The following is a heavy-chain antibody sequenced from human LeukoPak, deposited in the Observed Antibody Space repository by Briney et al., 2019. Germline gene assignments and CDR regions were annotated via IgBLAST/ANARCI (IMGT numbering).Heavy chain of an antibody. CDR2: VSGSGSTT. V-gene: IGHV3-23*01. D-gene: IGHD6-13*01. Sequence: HPGGSLRLSCAASGFTFSSYAMSWVRQAPGKGLEWVSAVSGSGSTTYYTDSVKGRFTISRDNSNNTLYLQMNSLRADDTAIYYCAKFLPISGTKSAFDCWGQGTPVTVSS. J-gene: IGHJ4*02. CDR3: AKFLPISGTKSAFDC. CDR1: GFTFSSYA.